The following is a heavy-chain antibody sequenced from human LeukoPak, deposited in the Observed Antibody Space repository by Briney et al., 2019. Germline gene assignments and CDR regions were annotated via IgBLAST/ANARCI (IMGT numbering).Heavy chain of an antibody. CDR2: IYYSGST. CDR1: GGSISSGGYY. Sequence: KPSQTLSLTCTVSGGSISSGGYYWSWIRQHPGKGLEWIGYIYYSGSTYYNPSLKSRVTISVDTSKNQFSLKLRSVTAADTAVYYCARGDPTPGHYYGMDVWGQGTTVTVSS. V-gene: IGHV4-31*03. J-gene: IGHJ6*02. CDR3: ARGDPTPGHYYGMDV.